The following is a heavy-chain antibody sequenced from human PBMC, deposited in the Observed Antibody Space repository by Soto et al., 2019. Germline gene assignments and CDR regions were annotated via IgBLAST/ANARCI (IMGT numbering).Heavy chain of an antibody. J-gene: IGHJ5*01. Sequence: VQLVQSGAEVKKPGASVKVSCKPFGYSFTAYYIHWVRQAPGQGLECLGWVDHRSGATKYEQRFQGRVIMTRDKSVPTVYMELSGLTSADTAVYYCATDDYGAYDFWGEGTLVTVST. CDR1: GYSFTAYY. V-gene: IGHV1-2*02. CDR2: VDHRSGAT. CDR3: ATDDYGAYDF. D-gene: IGHD4-17*01.